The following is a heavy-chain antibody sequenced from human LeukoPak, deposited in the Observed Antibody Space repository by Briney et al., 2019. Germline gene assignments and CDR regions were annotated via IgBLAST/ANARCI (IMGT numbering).Heavy chain of an antibody. V-gene: IGHV1-8*03. J-gene: IGHJ4*02. CDR1: GYTFTSYD. CDR3: ALLYYDSSGPLDY. CDR2: MNPNSGNT. D-gene: IGHD3-22*01. Sequence: GASVKVSCKASGYTFTSYDINWVRQATGQGLEWMGWMNPNSGNTGYAQKFQGRVTITRNTSISTAYMELSSLRSEDTAVYYCALLYYDSSGPLDYWGQGTLVTVSS.